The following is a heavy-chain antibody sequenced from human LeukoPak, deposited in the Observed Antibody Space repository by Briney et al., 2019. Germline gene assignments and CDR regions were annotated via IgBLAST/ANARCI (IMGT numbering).Heavy chain of an antibody. Sequence: SETLSLTCTVSGGSISSYYWSWIRQPPGKGLEWIGYIYYSGSTNYNPSLKSRVTISVDTSKNQFSLKLSSVTAEDTAVYYCARGGPPYSSSGRGWFDPWGQGTLVTVSS. CDR1: GGSISSYY. V-gene: IGHV4-59*01. D-gene: IGHD6-13*01. J-gene: IGHJ5*02. CDR3: ARGGPPYSSSGRGWFDP. CDR2: IYYSGST.